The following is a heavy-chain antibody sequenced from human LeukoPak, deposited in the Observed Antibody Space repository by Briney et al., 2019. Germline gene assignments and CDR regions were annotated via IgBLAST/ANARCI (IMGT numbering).Heavy chain of an antibody. D-gene: IGHD6-19*01. CDR1: GFTFNTYT. Sequence: KPGGSLRLSCAASGFTFNTYTIGWVRQAPGKGLEWVASISSSSTYIYYADSVKGRFTISRDNAKNSLYLQMSSLRAADTAVYYCARSAGYNSGWYAFDIWGQGTMVTVSS. CDR2: ISSSSTYI. V-gene: IGHV3-21*01. CDR3: ARSAGYNSGWYAFDI. J-gene: IGHJ3*02.